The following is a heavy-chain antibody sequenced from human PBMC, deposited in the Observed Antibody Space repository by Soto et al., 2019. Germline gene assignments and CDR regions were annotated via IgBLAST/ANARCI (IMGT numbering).Heavy chain of an antibody. V-gene: IGHV3-11*01. CDR3: ARITGGSSWYEAIDY. Sequence: GGSLRLSCAASGFTFSDYYMSWIRQAPGKGLELVSYISSSGSTIYYADSVKGRFTISRDNAKNSLYLQMNSLRAEDTAVYYCARITGGSSWYEAIDYWGQGTLVTVSS. CDR2: ISSSGSTI. CDR1: GFTFSDYY. D-gene: IGHD6-13*01. J-gene: IGHJ4*02.